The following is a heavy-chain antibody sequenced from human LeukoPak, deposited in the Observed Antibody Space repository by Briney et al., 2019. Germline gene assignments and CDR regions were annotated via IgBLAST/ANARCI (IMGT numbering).Heavy chain of an antibody. J-gene: IGHJ3*02. CDR3: ARDKKDYYDSSGYYYFAFDI. V-gene: IGHV4-59*01. CDR2: IYYSGST. CDR1: GGSIRSYY. Sequence: NTSETLSLTCTVSGGSIRSYYWSWMRQPPGKGLEWIGYIYYSGSTNYNPSLKSRVTISVDTSKNQFSLKLSSVTAADTAVYYCARDKKDYYDSSGYYYFAFDIWGQGTMVNVSS. D-gene: IGHD3-22*01.